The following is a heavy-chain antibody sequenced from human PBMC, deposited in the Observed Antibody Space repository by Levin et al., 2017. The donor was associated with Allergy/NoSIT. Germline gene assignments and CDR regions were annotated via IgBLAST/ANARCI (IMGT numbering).Heavy chain of an antibody. CDR2: ITGGGFNT. D-gene: IGHD1-1*01. Sequence: LSLTCAVSGFPISEYAMAWVRQAPGKGLEWVSVITGGGFNTYYGDSVKGRFTVSRDDSKDTLYLDLNSLRAEDTAVYYCAKKQGGTSGFSFDVWGQGTMVTVYS. V-gene: IGHV3-23*01. CDR3: AKKQGGTSGFSFDV. CDR1: GFPISEYA. J-gene: IGHJ3*01.